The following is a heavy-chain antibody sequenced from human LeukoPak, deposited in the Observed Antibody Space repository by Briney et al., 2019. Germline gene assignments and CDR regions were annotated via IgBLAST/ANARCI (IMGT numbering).Heavy chain of an antibody. V-gene: IGHV1-2*02. J-gene: IGHJ5*02. CDR1: ADTFSNYH. CDR3: ARRALFGDSGYDYNWFDP. D-gene: IGHD5-12*01. Sequence: ASVKVSCKASADTFSNYHINWVRQATGQGFEWMGWINPDSGGTNYAQKFQGRVTMTRDTSISTAYMELSRLRSNDTAVYYCARRALFGDSGYDYNWFDPWGQGTLVTVSS. CDR2: INPDSGGT.